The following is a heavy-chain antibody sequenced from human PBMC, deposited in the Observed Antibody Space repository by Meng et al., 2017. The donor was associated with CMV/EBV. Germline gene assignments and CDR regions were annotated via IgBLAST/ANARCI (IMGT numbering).Heavy chain of an antibody. CDR1: GFTFSSYA. CDR3: AKDIRVTMVRGGNYYYYGMDV. V-gene: IGHV3-23*03. Sequence: GESLKISCAASGFTFSSYAMSWVRQAPGKGLEWVSVIYSGGSNTYYADSVKGRFTISRDNSKNTLYLQMNSLRAEDTAVYYCAKDIRVTMVRGGNYYYYGMDVWGQGTTVTVSS. D-gene: IGHD3-10*01. CDR2: IYSGGSNT. J-gene: IGHJ6*02.